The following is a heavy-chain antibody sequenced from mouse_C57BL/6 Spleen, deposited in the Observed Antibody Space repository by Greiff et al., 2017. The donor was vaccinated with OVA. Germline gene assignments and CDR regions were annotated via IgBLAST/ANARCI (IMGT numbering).Heavy chain of an antibody. CDR3: ARSGDGSSPFDY. Sequence: EVQLVESGPVLVKPGASVKMSCKASGYTFTDYYMNWVKQSHGKSLEWIGVINPYNGGTSYNQKFKGKATLTVDKSSSTAYMELNSLTSEDSAVYYCARSGDGSSPFDYWGQGTTLTVSS. CDR2: INPYNGGT. J-gene: IGHJ2*01. D-gene: IGHD1-1*01. V-gene: IGHV1-19*01. CDR1: GYTFTDYY.